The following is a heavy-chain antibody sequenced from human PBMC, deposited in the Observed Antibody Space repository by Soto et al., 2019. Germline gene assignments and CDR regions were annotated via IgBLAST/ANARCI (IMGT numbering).Heavy chain of an antibody. D-gene: IGHD3-22*01. CDR2: ISSSGDII. CDR3: ARDLGYYASDGYFDY. V-gene: IGHV3-11*01. Sequence: QVQLVESGGGLVKPGGSLRLSCAASGFTFSDYYMSWIRQAPGKGLEWVSYISSSGDIIYYADSVKGRFTTSRDNAKNSLYLQMNRLRAEDTAVYYCARDLGYYASDGYFDYWGQGTLVTVSS. CDR1: GFTFSDYY. J-gene: IGHJ4*02.